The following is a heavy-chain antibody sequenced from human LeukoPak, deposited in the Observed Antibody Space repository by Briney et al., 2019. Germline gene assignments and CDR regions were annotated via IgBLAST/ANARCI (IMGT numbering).Heavy chain of an antibody. CDR3: ARGDRSSSWLEGGTDY. CDR1: GFTFSGYP. J-gene: IGHJ4*02. D-gene: IGHD6-19*01. CDR2: ISGSGGST. V-gene: IGHV3-23*01. Sequence: GGSLRLSCAASGFTFSGYPMSWVRQAPGKGLEWVSGISGSGGSTYYADSMKGRFTISRDNSKNTLYLQMNSLRTEDTAVYYCARGDRSSSWLEGGTDYWGQGTLVTVSS.